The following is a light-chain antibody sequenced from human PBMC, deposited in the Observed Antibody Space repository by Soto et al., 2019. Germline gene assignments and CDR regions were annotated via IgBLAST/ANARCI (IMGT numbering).Light chain of an antibody. CDR2: DAS. V-gene: IGKV1-5*01. CDR3: QQYDAYPWT. CDR1: QSIITS. J-gene: IGKJ1*01. Sequence: DMQMTQSPSTLSASVGDRATITCRASQSIITSLAWYQQKPGKAPKLLMYDASSLDNGVPSRFSGSGSGTEFTLTISSLQPDDFATYYCQQYDAYPWTFGQGTKVDIK.